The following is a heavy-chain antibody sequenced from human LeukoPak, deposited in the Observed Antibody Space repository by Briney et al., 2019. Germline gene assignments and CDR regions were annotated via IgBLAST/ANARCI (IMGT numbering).Heavy chain of an antibody. J-gene: IGHJ4*02. CDR1: GGSISSSSYY. Sequence: SETLSLTCTVSGGSISSSSYYWGWIRQPPGKGLEWIGSIYYSGSTYYNPSLKSRVTISVDTSKNQFSLKLSSVTAADTAVYYCACLRVVVMVDYWGQGTLVTVSS. V-gene: IGHV4-39*07. CDR3: ACLRVVVMVDY. CDR2: IYYSGST. D-gene: IGHD3-22*01.